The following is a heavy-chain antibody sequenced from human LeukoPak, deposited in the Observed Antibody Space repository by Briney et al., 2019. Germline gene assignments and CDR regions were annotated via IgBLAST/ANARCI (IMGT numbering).Heavy chain of an antibody. J-gene: IGHJ4*02. CDR2: INAGNGNT. V-gene: IGHV1-3*01. Sequence: GASVKVSCKASGHTLTSYAMHWVRQAPGQRLEWMGWINAGNGNTKYSQKFQGRVTITRDTSASTAYMELSSLRSEDTAVYYCARVGYDSSGYLDYWGQGTLVTVSS. CDR1: GHTLTSYA. CDR3: ARVGYDSSGYLDY. D-gene: IGHD3-22*01.